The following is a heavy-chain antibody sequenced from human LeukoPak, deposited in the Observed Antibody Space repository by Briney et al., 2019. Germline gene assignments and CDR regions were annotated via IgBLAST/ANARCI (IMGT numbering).Heavy chain of an antibody. CDR3: ARGTMMRGVGGY. D-gene: IGHD3-10*01. CDR2: INAGNGNT. Sequence: ASVKLSCTASGYTFTSYAMHWVRQAPGQRLEWMGWINAGNGNTKYSQKFQGRVTITRDTTASTAYMELSSLRSEDTAVYYCARGTMMRGVGGYWGQGTLVTVSS. CDR1: GYTFTSYA. V-gene: IGHV1-3*01. J-gene: IGHJ4*02.